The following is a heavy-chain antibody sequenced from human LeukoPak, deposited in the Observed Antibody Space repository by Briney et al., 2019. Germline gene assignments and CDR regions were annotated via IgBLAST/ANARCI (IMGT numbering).Heavy chain of an antibody. CDR2: INHSGST. Sequence: KPSETLSLTCAVYGGSFSGYYWSWIRQPPGKGLEWIGEINHSGSTNYNPSLKSRVTISVDTSKNQFSLKLSSVTAADTAVYYCARLLNDYGDLYFDYWGQGTLVTVSS. CDR3: ARLLNDYGDLYFDY. J-gene: IGHJ4*02. V-gene: IGHV4-34*01. CDR1: GGSFSGYY. D-gene: IGHD4-17*01.